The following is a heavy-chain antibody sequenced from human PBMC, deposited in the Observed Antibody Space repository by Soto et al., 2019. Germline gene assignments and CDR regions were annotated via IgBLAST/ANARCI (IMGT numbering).Heavy chain of an antibody. CDR2: IWYDGSNK. CDR1: GFTFSSYG. CDR3: ARGVDGYFDY. J-gene: IGHJ4*02. Sequence: QVQLVESGGGVVQPGRSLRLSCAASGFTFSSYGMHWVRQAPDKGLEWVAVIWYDGSNKYYADSVKGRFTISRDNSKNTLYLQMNSLRAEDTAVYYCARGVDGYFDYWGQGTLVTVSS. V-gene: IGHV3-33*01.